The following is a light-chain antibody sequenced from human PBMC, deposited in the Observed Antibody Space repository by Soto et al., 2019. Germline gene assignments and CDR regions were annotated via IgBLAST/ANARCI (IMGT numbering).Light chain of an antibody. CDR1: QSISNY. V-gene: IGKV1-39*01. Sequence: DMEMTQSPSSLSAFVGDRVTITCRASQSISNYLNWYQHKPGKVPKLLIYAASSLQSGVPTRFSGSGSGTDFTLTINSLQPEDFSTYYCQQSYGPPLTSGGGTKIEIK. CDR2: AAS. CDR3: QQSYGPPLT. J-gene: IGKJ4*01.